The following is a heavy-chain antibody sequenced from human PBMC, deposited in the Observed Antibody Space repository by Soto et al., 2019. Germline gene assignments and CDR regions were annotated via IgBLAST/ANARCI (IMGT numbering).Heavy chain of an antibody. J-gene: IGHJ5*02. Sequence: QVQLVQSGAEVKKPGASVKVSCKASVYTFTSYGISLVRQAPGQGLEWMGWISAYNGNTNYAQKLQGRVTMTTDTTKSTAYMEVRSLRSDDTAVYYCARDAGGYDTNFDPWGQGTLVTVSS. CDR2: ISAYNGNT. CDR1: VYTFTSYG. CDR3: ARDAGGYDTNFDP. V-gene: IGHV1-18*01. D-gene: IGHD5-12*01.